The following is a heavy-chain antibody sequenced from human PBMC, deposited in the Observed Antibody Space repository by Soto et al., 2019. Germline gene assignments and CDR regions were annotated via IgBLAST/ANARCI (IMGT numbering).Heavy chain of an antibody. Sequence: EVQLVESGGGLVQPGRSLRLSRAASGFTFDDYAMHWVRQAPGKGLEWVSGISWNSGSIGYADSVKGRFTISRDNAKNSLYLQMNSLRAEDTALYYCAKDYTTTASIAAAGMDYWGQGTLVTVSS. V-gene: IGHV3-9*01. CDR1: GFTFDDYA. D-gene: IGHD6-13*01. CDR3: AKDYTTTASIAAAGMDY. CDR2: ISWNSGSI. J-gene: IGHJ4*02.